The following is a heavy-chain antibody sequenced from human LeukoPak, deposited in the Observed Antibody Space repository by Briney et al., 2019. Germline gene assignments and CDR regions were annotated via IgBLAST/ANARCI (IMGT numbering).Heavy chain of an antibody. CDR2: GYYSGST. CDR1: GGSIRSSSYY. D-gene: IGHD2-8*02. Sequence: PSETLSLTCTVSGGSIRSSSYYWGWIRQPPGKGLEWIESGYYSGSTYYNPSLKSRVTISVDTSKNQFSLKLSSVTAADTAVYYCTRVRTGSLSEHWGQGTLVTVSS. J-gene: IGHJ1*01. V-gene: IGHV4-39*07. CDR3: TRVRTGSLSEH.